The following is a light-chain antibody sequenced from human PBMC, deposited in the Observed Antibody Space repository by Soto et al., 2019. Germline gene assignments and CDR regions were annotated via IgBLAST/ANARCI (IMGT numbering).Light chain of an antibody. Sequence: QSALTRPASVSGSPGQSITISCTGTSSDIGGFYYVPWYQHHPGKDPKLMIYQVSNRPSGVSNRFSGSKSGNTASLTISGLQAEDEADYFCSSYSSSSTFYVFGAGTKVTVL. CDR2: QVS. CDR3: SSYSSSSTFYV. CDR1: SSDIGGFYY. V-gene: IGLV2-14*01. J-gene: IGLJ1*01.